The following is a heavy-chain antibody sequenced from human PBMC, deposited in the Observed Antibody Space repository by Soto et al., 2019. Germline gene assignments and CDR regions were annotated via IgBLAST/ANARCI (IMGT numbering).Heavy chain of an antibody. J-gene: IGHJ4*02. V-gene: IGHV1-69*04. Sequence: SVKVSCEASRVSFSSYTSSWVRQAPGQGLEWMGRIIPILGIANYAQKFQGRVTITADKSTSTAYMELSSLRSEDTAVYYCARDSTYCSGGSCYSGGYFDYWGQGTLVTVSS. CDR2: IIPILGIA. CDR1: RVSFSSYT. CDR3: ARDSTYCSGGSCYSGGYFDY. D-gene: IGHD2-15*01.